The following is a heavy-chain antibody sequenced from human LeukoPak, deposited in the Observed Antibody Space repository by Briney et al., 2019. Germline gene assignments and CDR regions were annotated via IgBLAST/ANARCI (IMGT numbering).Heavy chain of an antibody. J-gene: IGHJ6*02. CDR3: ARDPITFGGVIVIPEILGMDV. V-gene: IGHV1-18*04. D-gene: IGHD3-16*02. Sequence: GASVKVSCKASGYTFTSYGISWVRQAPGQGLEWMGWISAYNGNTNYAQKLQGRVTMTTDTSTSTAYMELRSLRSDDTAVYYCARDPITFGGVIVIPEILGMDVWGQGTTVTVSS. CDR2: ISAYNGNT. CDR1: GYTFTSYG.